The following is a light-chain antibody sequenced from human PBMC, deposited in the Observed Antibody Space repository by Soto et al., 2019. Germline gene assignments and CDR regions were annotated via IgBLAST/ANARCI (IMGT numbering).Light chain of an antibody. CDR3: QQYYSYPHT. V-gene: IGKV3-15*01. Sequence: EIVMTQSPATLSVSPGERATLSCRASQSVSSNLAWYQQKPGQAPRLLIYGASTRATGIPARFSGSGSGTDFTLTISCLQSEDFATYYCQQYYSYPHTFGQGTKVDIK. CDR1: QSVSSN. J-gene: IGKJ1*01. CDR2: GAS.